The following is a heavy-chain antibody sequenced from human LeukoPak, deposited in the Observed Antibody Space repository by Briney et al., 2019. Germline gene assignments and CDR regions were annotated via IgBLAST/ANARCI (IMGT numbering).Heavy chain of an antibody. V-gene: IGHV3-7*01. D-gene: IGHD6-13*01. CDR1: GFTFSSYW. Sequence: AGGSLRLSCAASGFTFSSYWMSWVRQAPGEGLEWVANIKQDGSEKYYVDSVKGRFTISRDNAKNSLYLQMNSLRAEDTAVYYCAKIAAAGSYYFDYWGQGTLVTVSS. CDR2: IKQDGSEK. J-gene: IGHJ4*02. CDR3: AKIAAAGSYYFDY.